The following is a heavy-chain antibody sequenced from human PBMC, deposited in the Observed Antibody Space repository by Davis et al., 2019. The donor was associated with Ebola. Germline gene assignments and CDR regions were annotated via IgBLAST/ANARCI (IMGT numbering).Heavy chain of an antibody. CDR2: IWYDGRNQ. Sequence: GESLKISCAASGFTLSGYGLHWVRQPPGKGLEWVAVIWYDGRNQYYADSVKGRFTISRDNAKNTLYLQMNSLRAEDTAVYYCTTDPHELSVLLWFGDSRYGMDVWGQGTTVTVSS. CDR1: GFTLSGYG. V-gene: IGHV3-33*03. D-gene: IGHD3-10*01. CDR3: TTDPHELSVLLWFGDSRYGMDV. J-gene: IGHJ6*02.